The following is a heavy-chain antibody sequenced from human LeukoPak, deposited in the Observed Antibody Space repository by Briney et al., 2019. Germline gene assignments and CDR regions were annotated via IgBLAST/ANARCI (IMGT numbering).Heavy chain of an antibody. V-gene: IGHV4-34*01. CDR2: INHSGST. CDR1: GGSFSGYY. CDR3: ARGLGRRTGYSSSWDHSHYYYYYMDV. J-gene: IGHJ6*03. D-gene: IGHD6-13*01. Sequence: SETLSLTCAVYGGSFSGYYWNWIRQPPGKGLEWIGEINHSGSTNYNPSLKSRVTISVDTSKNQFSLKLSSVTAADTAVYYCARGLGRRTGYSSSWDHSHYYYYYMDVWGKGTMVTVSS.